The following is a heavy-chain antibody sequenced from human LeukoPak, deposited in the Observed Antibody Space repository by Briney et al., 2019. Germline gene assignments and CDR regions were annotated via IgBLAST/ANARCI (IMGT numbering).Heavy chain of an antibody. CDR1: GFTFSSYS. D-gene: IGHD6-19*01. CDR3: AKTNSGWNFDY. CDR2: ISSSSSYI. J-gene: IGHJ4*02. Sequence: GGSLRLSCAASGFTFSSYSMNWVRQAPGKGLEWVSSISSSSSYIYYGDSVKGRFTISRDNSKNTLYLEMNSLRAEDTAVYYCAKTNSGWNFDYWGQGTMVTVSS. V-gene: IGHV3-21*06.